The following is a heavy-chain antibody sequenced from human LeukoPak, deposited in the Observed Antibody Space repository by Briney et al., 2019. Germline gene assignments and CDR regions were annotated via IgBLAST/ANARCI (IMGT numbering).Heavy chain of an antibody. CDR1: GYTFTSYG. D-gene: IGHD6-13*01. Sequence: GASVKVSCKASGYTFTSYGTSWVRQAPGQGLEWMGWISAYNGNTNYAQKLQGRVTMTTDTSTSTAYMELRSLRSDDTAVYYCARDPRLEQQLVRFWFDPWGQGTLVTVSS. V-gene: IGHV1-18*01. CDR3: ARDPRLEQQLVRFWFDP. CDR2: ISAYNGNT. J-gene: IGHJ5*02.